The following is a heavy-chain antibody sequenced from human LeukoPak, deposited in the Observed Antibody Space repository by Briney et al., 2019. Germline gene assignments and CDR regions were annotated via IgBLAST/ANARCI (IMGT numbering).Heavy chain of an antibody. CDR2: INHSGST. J-gene: IGHJ5*02. Sequence: SETLSLTCAVYGGSFSGYYWSLIRQPPGKGLEWIGEINHSGSTNYNPSLKSRVTISVDTSKNQFSLKLSSVTAADTAVYYCARHSGWFDPWGQGTLVTVSS. V-gene: IGHV4-34*01. CDR1: GGSFSGYY. D-gene: IGHD3-10*01. CDR3: ARHSGWFDP.